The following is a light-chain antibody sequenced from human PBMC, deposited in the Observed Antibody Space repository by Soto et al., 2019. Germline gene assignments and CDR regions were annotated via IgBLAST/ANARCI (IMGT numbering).Light chain of an antibody. V-gene: IGLV1-44*01. CDR3: ATWDDSLNGWV. CDR1: SSNIGGNT. Sequence: QSVLTQPPSASGTPGQRVTISCSGSSSNIGGNTVNWYQHLPGTAPKLLMFANKERPSGVPDRFSASKSGTSASLAINGLQSDDEADYYCATWDDSLNGWVFGGGTKLTVL. J-gene: IGLJ3*02. CDR2: ANK.